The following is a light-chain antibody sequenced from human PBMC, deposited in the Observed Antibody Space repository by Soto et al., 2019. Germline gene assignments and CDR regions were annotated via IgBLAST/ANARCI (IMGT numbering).Light chain of an antibody. J-gene: IGKJ1*01. CDR1: QSISSW. CDR2: DAS. V-gene: IGKV1-5*01. Sequence: DIQMTQSPSTLSASVGDRVTITCRASQSISSWLAWYQQKPGKAPKLLIYDASSLESGVPSRFSGSGSGTEFNLTISSLQPDDFATYYCQQYNGYSTWKFGQGTKVDIK. CDR3: QQYNGYSTWK.